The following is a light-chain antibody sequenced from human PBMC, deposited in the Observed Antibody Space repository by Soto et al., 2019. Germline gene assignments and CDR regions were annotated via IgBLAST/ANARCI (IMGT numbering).Light chain of an antibody. J-gene: IGLJ2*01. CDR1: STDVGAYNY. CDR3: SSYTTSSTVV. V-gene: IGLV2-14*01. Sequence: QSVLTQPASVSGSPGQSITISCTGTSTDVGAYNYVSWYQQHPGKAPKLMIYEVNNRPSGVSHRFSGSKSANTASLTTSGLQAEDEADYYCSSYTTSSTVVFGGGTKLTVL. CDR2: EVN.